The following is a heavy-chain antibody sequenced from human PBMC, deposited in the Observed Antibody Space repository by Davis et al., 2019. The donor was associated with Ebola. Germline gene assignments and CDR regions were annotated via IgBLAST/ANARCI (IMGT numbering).Heavy chain of an antibody. J-gene: IGHJ5*02. CDR2: IYHSGST. D-gene: IGHD3-9*01. Sequence: PSETLSLTCAVSGGSISSSNWWSWVRQPPGKGLEWIGEIYHSGSTNYNPSLKSRVTISVDRSKNQFSLKLSSVTAADTAVYYCASALRYFDWGWFDPWGQGTLVTVSS. CDR1: GGSISSSNW. CDR3: ASALRYFDWGWFDP. V-gene: IGHV4-4*02.